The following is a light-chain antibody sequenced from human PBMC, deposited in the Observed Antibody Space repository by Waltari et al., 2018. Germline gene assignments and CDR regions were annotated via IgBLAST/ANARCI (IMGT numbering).Light chain of an antibody. CDR2: RAS. Sequence: DIVLTQAPDSLAVSLGERATITCESSQSVLYTSNNKNYLTWYQQKPGQPPKLLISRASTRTSGVPDRFSGSGSGTDFTLTIISLQAEDVAVYFCQQHFTIPLTFGGGTRVEIK. J-gene: IGKJ4*01. CDR3: QQHFTIPLT. V-gene: IGKV4-1*01. CDR1: QSVLYTSNNKNY.